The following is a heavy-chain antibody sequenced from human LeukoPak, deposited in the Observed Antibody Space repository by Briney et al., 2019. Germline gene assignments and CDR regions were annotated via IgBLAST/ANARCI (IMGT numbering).Heavy chain of an antibody. J-gene: IGHJ4*02. D-gene: IGHD2-15*01. CDR2: ISWNSGSI. CDR3: AKASYSLPYRSGGSCYPEYYFDY. CDR1: GFTFDDYA. V-gene: IGHV3-9*01. Sequence: PGGSLRLSCAASGFTFDDYAMHWVRQAPGKGLEWVSGISWNSGSIGYADSVKGRFTISRDNAKNSLYLQMNSLRPEDTALYYCAKASYSLPYRSGGSCYPEYYFDYWGQGTLVTVSS.